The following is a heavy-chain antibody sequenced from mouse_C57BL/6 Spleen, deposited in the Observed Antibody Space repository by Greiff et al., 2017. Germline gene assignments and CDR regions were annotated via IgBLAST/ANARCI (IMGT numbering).Heavy chain of an antibody. CDR3: ARGDYYGSSPWFAY. CDR2: ISYSGST. CDR1: GYSITSGYD. D-gene: IGHD1-1*01. V-gene: IGHV3-1*01. Sequence: EVHLVESGPGMVKPSQSLSLPCTVTGYSITSGYDWHWIRHFPGNKLEWMGYISYSGSTNYNPSLKSRISITHDTSKNHFFLKLNSVTTEDTATYYCARGDYYGSSPWFAYWGQGTLVTVSA. J-gene: IGHJ3*01.